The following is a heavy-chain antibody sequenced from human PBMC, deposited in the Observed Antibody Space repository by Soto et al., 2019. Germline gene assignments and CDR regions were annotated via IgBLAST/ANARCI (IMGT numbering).Heavy chain of an antibody. Sequence: QVQLVESGGGVVQPGRSLRLSCAASGFTFSTYGMHWVRQAPGKGLEWVAMTSNDGSDKYYADSVKGRFTISRDNSKNTLHLQMSSLRAEDTAVYYCAKEDRVVPATPFDYWGQGTLVTVSS. CDR1: GFTFSTYG. CDR2: TSNDGSDK. J-gene: IGHJ4*02. CDR3: AKEDRVVPATPFDY. V-gene: IGHV3-30*18. D-gene: IGHD2-15*01.